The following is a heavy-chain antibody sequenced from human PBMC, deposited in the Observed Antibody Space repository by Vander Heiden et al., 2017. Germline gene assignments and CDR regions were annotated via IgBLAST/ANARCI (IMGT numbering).Heavy chain of an antibody. CDR2: ISGSGGST. CDR1: GLTFSSYA. Sequence: EVQLLESGGGLVQPGGSLSPSCAASGLTFSSYARGWFRRAPGKGVKWVSAISGSGGSTYDADSVKGGFTSSRDNSKNALYLQMNSLRAEDTAVYYCAKDSCGGDCYPLDYWGQGTLVTVSS. D-gene: IGHD2-21*02. J-gene: IGHJ4*02. CDR3: AKDSCGGDCYPLDY. V-gene: IGHV3-23*01.